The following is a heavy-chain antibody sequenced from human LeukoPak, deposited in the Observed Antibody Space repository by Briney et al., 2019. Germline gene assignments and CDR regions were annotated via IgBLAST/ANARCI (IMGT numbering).Heavy chain of an antibody. Sequence: GASVKVSCKGCGYTFIRYYMHWVGQAAGQGLAWMGWINHNSGGTNYAQKFQGRVRMTRATSISTAYMELSRRRSNDTAVYYCAREEGYCSGGSCYSYYYGMDVWGQGTTVTVSS. CDR2: INHNSGGT. CDR1: GYTFIRYY. V-gene: IGHV1-2*02. J-gene: IGHJ6*02. CDR3: AREEGYCSGGSCYSYYYGMDV. D-gene: IGHD2-15*01.